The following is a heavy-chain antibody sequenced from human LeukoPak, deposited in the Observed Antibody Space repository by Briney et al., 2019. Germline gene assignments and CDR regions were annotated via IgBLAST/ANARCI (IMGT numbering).Heavy chain of an antibody. CDR1: GFTFSSFA. CDR2: ISSNGANT. J-gene: IGHJ4*02. V-gene: IGHV3-64*01. CDR3: ARAPLGAWLFDY. Sequence: GGSLRLSCAASGFTFSSFAMHWVRQAPGKGLEYVSAISSNGANTYYSNSVEGRFTISRDTSKNTLYLQMGSLRAEDMAVYYCARAPLGAWLFDYWGQGNLVTVSS. D-gene: IGHD7-27*01.